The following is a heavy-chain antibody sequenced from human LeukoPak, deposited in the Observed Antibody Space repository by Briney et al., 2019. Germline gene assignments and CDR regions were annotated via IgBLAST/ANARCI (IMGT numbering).Heavy chain of an antibody. D-gene: IGHD3-22*01. CDR2: ISSSSSTI. Sequence: HPGGSLRLSCAASGFTFSTYSMNWVRQAPGKGLEWVSYISSSSSTIYYADSVKGRFTISRDNGKNSLYLQMNSLRAEDTAVYYCAKAAYYYDSSGYDYWGQGTLFTVSS. CDR1: GFTFSTYS. J-gene: IGHJ4*02. CDR3: AKAAYYYDSSGYDY. V-gene: IGHV3-48*01.